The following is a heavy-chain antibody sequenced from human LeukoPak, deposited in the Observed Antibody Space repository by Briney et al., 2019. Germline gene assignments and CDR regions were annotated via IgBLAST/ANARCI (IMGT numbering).Heavy chain of an antibody. D-gene: IGHD6-19*01. CDR1: GFTFSYYS. J-gene: IGHJ4*02. V-gene: IGHV3-48*01. Sequence: GGSLRLSCATSGFTFSYYSMHWVRQAPGRGLEWVSYISNSGRTIYYADSVKGRFTISRDNSKNTLYLQMNSLRAEDTAVYYCARDRVEWLARYYFDYWGQGTLVTVSS. CDR2: ISNSGRTI. CDR3: ARDRVEWLARYYFDY.